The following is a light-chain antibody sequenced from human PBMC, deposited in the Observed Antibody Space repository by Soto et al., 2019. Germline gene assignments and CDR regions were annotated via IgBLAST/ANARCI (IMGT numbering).Light chain of an antibody. Sequence: DIQMTQSPSFLSASVGDRVTINCRGSTSTRKYVNWDQQKPGKDHKYLIYVASTQQRGIPSRCNGRGSGTDFTLNISILQPEDVATCYCHRGYSTRFTFGPGPKLEIK. J-gene: IGKJ2*01. V-gene: IGKV1-39*01. CDR2: VAS. CDR1: TSTRKY. CDR3: HRGYSTRFT.